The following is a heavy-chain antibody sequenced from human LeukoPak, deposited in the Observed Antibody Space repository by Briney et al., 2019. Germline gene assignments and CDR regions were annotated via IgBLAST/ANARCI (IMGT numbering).Heavy chain of an antibody. CDR2: INANSGDT. CDR1: GYTFIGYY. Sequence: ASVKVSCKASGYTFIGYYMHWVRQAPGQGLEWMGWINANSGDTNYAQKFQDRVTMTRDTSISTAYMELRRLTSDDTAVYYCARGRNHYDSSGYSYDSWGQGTLVTVSS. V-gene: IGHV1-2*02. J-gene: IGHJ4*02. D-gene: IGHD3-22*01. CDR3: ARGRNHYDSSGYSYDS.